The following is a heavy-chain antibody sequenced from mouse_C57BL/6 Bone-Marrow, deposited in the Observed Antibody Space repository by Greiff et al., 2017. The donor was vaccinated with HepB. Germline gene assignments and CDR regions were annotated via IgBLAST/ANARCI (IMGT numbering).Heavy chain of an antibody. D-gene: IGHD2-5*01. V-gene: IGHV3-6*01. CDR2: ISYDGSN. J-gene: IGHJ4*01. CDR1: GYSITSGYY. CDR3: ARDYYSKGYAMDY. Sequence: EVQLQQSGPGLVKPSQSLSLTCSVTGYSITSGYYWNWIRQFPGNKLEWMGYISYDGSNNYNPSLKNRISITRDTSKNQFFLKLNSVTTEDTATYYCARDYYSKGYAMDYWGQGTSVTVSS.